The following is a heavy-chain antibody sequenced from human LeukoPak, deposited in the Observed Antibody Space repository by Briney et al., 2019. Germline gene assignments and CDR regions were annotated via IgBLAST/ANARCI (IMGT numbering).Heavy chain of an antibody. CDR1: GFTFSSYI. D-gene: IGHD1-26*01. J-gene: IGHJ4*02. CDR2: ISDSGGST. V-gene: IGHV3-23*01. CDR3: AKRGAEVGATVAPGDY. Sequence: GGSLRLSCAASGFTFSSYIMSWVRQAPGKGLEWVSAISDSGGSTYYADSVKGRFTISRDNSKNTLYLQMNSLRAEDTAVYYCAKRGAEVGATVAPGDYWGQGTLVTVSS.